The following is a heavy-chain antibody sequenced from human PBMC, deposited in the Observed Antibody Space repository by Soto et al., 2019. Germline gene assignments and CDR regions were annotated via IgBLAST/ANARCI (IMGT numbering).Heavy chain of an antibody. CDR3: ARVPDYDFWSGSPAYFDY. Sequence: SETLSLTCTVSGGSISSYYWSWIRQPPGKGLEWIGYIYYSGSTNYNPSLKSRVTISVDTSKNQFSLKLSSVTAADTAVYYCARVPDYDFWSGSPAYFDYWGQGTLVTVSS. CDR1: GGSISSYY. V-gene: IGHV4-59*01. J-gene: IGHJ4*02. D-gene: IGHD3-3*01. CDR2: IYYSGST.